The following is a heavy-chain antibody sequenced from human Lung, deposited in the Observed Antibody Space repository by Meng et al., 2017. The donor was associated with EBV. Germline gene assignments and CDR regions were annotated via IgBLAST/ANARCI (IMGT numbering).Heavy chain of an antibody. V-gene: IGHV3-23*01. CDR2: LSGTGDST. Sequence: EVHLLESGGGLVQPGGSLRVSCAASGLTFSTQVMSWVRLAPGKGLEWVSSLSGTGDSTYYADSVKGRFTISRDNSKNTLYLQMNSLRADDTATYYCAKCAGASNHFDHWGQGPLVTVSS. CDR1: GLTFSTQV. CDR3: AKCAGASNHFDH. J-gene: IGHJ4*02. D-gene: IGHD1-26*01.